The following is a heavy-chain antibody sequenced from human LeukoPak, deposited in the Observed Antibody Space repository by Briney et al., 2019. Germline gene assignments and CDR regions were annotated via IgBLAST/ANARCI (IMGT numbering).Heavy chain of an antibody. D-gene: IGHD2/OR15-2a*01. CDR2: IKADGSGT. CDR3: ATWAFYHNLDV. CDR1: GFTIGPYA. Sequence: GGSLRLSCAASGFTIGPYAMYWVRQGPGRGLEWVSVIKADGSGTFYADSVRGRFTTSRDNSKNSLYLQTNSLTSEDTALYYCATWAFYHNLDVWGQGTTVIVSS. V-gene: IGHV3-43*02. J-gene: IGHJ6*02.